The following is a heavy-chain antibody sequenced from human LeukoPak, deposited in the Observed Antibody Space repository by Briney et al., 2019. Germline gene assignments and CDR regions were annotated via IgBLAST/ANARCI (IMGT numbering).Heavy chain of an antibody. CDR2: IIPIFVSA. CDR3: AKTDTAMVYEYYFDY. Sequence: SVKVSCKASGGTFSSYAISWVRQAPGQGLEWMGGIIPIFVSANYAQKFQGRVTITTAESPSTAYMKLSSPTSEDTAVYYCAKTDTAMVYEYYFDYWGQGTLVTVSS. J-gene: IGHJ4*02. D-gene: IGHD5-18*01. V-gene: IGHV1-69*05. CDR1: GGTFSSYA.